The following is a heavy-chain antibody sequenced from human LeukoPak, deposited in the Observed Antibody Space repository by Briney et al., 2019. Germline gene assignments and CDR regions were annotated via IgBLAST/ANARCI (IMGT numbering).Heavy chain of an antibody. J-gene: IGHJ4*02. D-gene: IGHD3-16*02. CDR2: IKSNTTGCTT. V-gene: IGHV3-15*01. CDR3: STLGYLAWELSIYFDY. CDR1: GFSFSNTW. Sequence: VSLRLSCEASGFSFSNTWMSWVRQAPGKGLEWVGRIKSNTTGCTTDYAAPVKSRFTISIDDSKNTLNRQMHRLNTEDNAAPYCSTLGYLAWELSIYFDYWGQGNLVTVSS.